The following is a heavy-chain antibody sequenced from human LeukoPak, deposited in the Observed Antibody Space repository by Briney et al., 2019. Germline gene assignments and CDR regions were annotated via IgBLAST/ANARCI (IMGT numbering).Heavy chain of an antibody. D-gene: IGHD2-15*01. CDR2: TYYRSKWYN. V-gene: IGHV6-1*01. J-gene: IGHJ6*02. CDR3: ARGGGKYCSGGSCYSNYYYGMDV. CDR1: GDSVSSNSAA. Sequence: SQTLSLTCAISGDSVSSNSAAWNWIRQSPSRGLEWLGRTYYRSKWYNDYAVSVKSRITINPDTSENQFSLQLNSVTPEDTAVYYCARGGGKYCSGGSCYSNYYYGMDVWGQGTTVTVSS.